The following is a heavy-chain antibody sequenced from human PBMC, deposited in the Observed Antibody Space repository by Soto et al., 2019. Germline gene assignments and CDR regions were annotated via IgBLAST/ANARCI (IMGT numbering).Heavy chain of an antibody. J-gene: IGHJ6*02. Sequence: PGGSLRLSCIVSGFTFNNSGMRWVRQAPGKGLEWMAVISYDGSDKYYADSVKGRVIISRDNSKNTLNLEMNSLRAEDTAIYYCVKDRVPGAYGNYYGMDVWGQGTTVTVSS. CDR2: ISYDGSDK. D-gene: IGHD5-12*01. CDR1: GFTFNNSG. V-gene: IGHV3-30*18. CDR3: VKDRVPGAYGNYYGMDV.